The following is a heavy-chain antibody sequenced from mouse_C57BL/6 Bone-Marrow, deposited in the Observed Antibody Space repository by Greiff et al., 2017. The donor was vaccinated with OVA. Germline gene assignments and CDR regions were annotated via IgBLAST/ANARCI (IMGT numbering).Heavy chain of an antibody. CDR2: ISYSGST. Sequence: EVKLQESGPGLAKPSQTLSLTCSVTGYSITSDYWNWIRQFPGNKLEYMGYISYSGSTYYNPSLKSRITITRDTSKNQYYLQLNSVTTEDTATYYCARWGYFYWYFDVWGTGTTVTVSS. CDR3: ARWGYFYWYFDV. CDR1: GYSITSDY. V-gene: IGHV3-8*01. J-gene: IGHJ1*03.